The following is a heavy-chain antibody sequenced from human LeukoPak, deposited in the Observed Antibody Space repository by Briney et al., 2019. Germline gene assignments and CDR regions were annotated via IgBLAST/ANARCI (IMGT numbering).Heavy chain of an antibody. CDR2: MNPDSGNT. J-gene: IGHJ6*03. D-gene: IGHD1-1*01. Sequence: GSSVKVSCKASGGTFSSYAISWVRQATGQGLEWVGWMNPDSGNTGYAQKFQGRVTITRNTSISTAYMELSSLRSEDTAVYYCARGRRISWNRPYYYYMDVWGKGTTVTVSS. V-gene: IGHV1-8*03. CDR1: GGTFSSYA. CDR3: ARGRRISWNRPYYYYMDV.